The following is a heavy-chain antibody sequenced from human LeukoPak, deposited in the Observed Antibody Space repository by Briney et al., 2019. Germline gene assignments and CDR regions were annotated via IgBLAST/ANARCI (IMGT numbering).Heavy chain of an antibody. CDR2: IKSDGSST. J-gene: IGHJ4*02. D-gene: IGHD5-18*01. CDR1: GFTFSSYG. Sequence: GGSLRLSCAASGFTFSSYGMHWVRQAPGKGLVWASRIKSDGSSTSYADSVKGRFTISRDNAKNTLYLQMNSLRVEDMAVYYCARDLSYSFDYWGQGTLVTVSS. CDR3: ARDLSYSFDY. V-gene: IGHV3-74*01.